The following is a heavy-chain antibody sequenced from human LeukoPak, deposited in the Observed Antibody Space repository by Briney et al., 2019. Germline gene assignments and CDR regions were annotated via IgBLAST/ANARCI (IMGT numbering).Heavy chain of an antibody. CDR3: AKERPGDYSDSHLAY. CDR1: AFTSDDNA. V-gene: IGHV3-43*02. Sequence: AETLRLSCAPSAFTSDDNAMPWVRQAPRKCPPWVSLISGDGGSTYYADSVKGRFTISRDNSKNSLYLQMNSLRTEDTALYYCAKERPGDYSDSHLAYWGQGTLVTVSS. J-gene: IGHJ4*02. CDR2: ISGDGGST. D-gene: IGHD4-11*01.